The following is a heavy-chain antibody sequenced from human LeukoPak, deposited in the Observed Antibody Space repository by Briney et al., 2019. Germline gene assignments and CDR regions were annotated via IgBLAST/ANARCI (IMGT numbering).Heavy chain of an antibody. D-gene: IGHD2-2*03. CDR1: GFTFSRYG. V-gene: IGHV3-30*18. CDR3: AKDGYYYYCYYMDV. Sequence: PGGSLRLSCAASGFTFSRYGMHWVRQAPGKGLEWVAVISYDGINKYYADSVKGRFTISRDNSKNTLYLQMNSLRAEDTAVYYCAKDGYYYYCYYMDVWGKGTTVTVSS. J-gene: IGHJ6*03. CDR2: ISYDGINK.